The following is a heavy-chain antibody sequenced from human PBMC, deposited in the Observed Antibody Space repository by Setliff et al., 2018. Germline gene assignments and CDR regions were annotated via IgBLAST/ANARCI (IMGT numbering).Heavy chain of an antibody. CDR3: ARVYCRHRCLVESYMDV. V-gene: IGHV3-13*04. J-gene: IGHJ6*03. D-gene: IGHD3-16*01. CDR1: GFTFSRYD. Sequence: GGSLRLSCAASGFTFSRYDIHWVRQVTGKGLEWVSGTAAAGDTYYADSVKGRFTISRENAKNSFYLQMNSLKTEDTAVYFCARVYCRHRCLVESYMDVWGTGTTVTVSS. CDR2: TAAAGDT.